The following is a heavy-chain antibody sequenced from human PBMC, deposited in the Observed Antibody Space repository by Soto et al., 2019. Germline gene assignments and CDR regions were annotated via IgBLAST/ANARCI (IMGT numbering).Heavy chain of an antibody. CDR2: IYHSGST. D-gene: IGHD3-9*01. Sequence: PSETLSLTCAVSGGSISSGGYSWSWIRQPPGKGLEWIGYIYHSGSTYYNPSLKSRVTISVDRSKNQFSLKLSSVPAADTALYYCARHDDILTCYDYWGQGTLVTVSS. V-gene: IGHV4-30-2*01. CDR1: GGSISSGGYS. CDR3: ARHDDILTCYDY. J-gene: IGHJ4*02.